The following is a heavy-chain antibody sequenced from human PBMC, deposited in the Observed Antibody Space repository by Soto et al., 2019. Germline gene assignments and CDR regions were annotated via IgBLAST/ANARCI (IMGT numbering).Heavy chain of an antibody. J-gene: IGHJ5*02. CDR1: GFTFSSYA. D-gene: IGHD3-10*01. CDR3: AKDRTPITMVRGAAGPSES. V-gene: IGHV3-23*01. Sequence: PEGSLRLSCAASGFTFSSYAMSWVRQAPGKGLEWVSAISGSGGSTYYADSVKGRFTISRDNSKNTLYLQMNSLRAEDTAVYYCAKDRTPITMVRGAAGPSESWGQGTLVTVSS. CDR2: ISGSGGST.